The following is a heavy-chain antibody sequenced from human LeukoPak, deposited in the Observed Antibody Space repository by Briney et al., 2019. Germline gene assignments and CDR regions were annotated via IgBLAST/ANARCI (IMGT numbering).Heavy chain of an antibody. CDR1: GFTVSSNY. CDR3: AKFLEMATPFDY. CDR2: IYSGGST. D-gene: IGHD5-24*01. J-gene: IGHJ4*02. V-gene: IGHV3-53*05. Sequence: GGSLRLSCAASGFTVSSNYMSWVRQAPGKGLEWVSVIYSGGSTYYADSVKGRFTISRDNSKNTLYLQMNSLRAEDTAVYYCAKFLEMATPFDYWGQGTLVTVSS.